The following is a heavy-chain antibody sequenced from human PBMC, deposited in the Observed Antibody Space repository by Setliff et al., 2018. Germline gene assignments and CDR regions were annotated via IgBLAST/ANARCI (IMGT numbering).Heavy chain of an antibody. J-gene: IGHJ4*02. V-gene: IGHV4-4*07. Sequence: KSSETLSLTCSVSGGIIYDHWWTWIRQPAGAGLEWIGRIYSDGSADYNPSLRSRVTISVDKSKNQFFLKLTSMTAADTALYFCARERQGGFLEWAPFDSWGQGVVVTVS. CDR3: ARERQGGFLEWAPFDS. CDR2: IYSDGSA. CDR1: GGIIYDHW. D-gene: IGHD3-3*01.